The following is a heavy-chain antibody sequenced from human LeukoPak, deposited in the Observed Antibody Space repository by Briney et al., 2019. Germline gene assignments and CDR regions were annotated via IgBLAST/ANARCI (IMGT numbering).Heavy chain of an antibody. V-gene: IGHV5-51*01. CDR1: GYSFTNYW. J-gene: IGHJ4*02. Sequence: GESLKISCKGSGYSFTNYWIGWVRQKPGRGLEWMGIIYPHDSDTTYSPSFQGQVTISADKSINTAYLQWSGLRASDTAIYYCARQESSNDPFDLWGQGTLVTVSS. CDR3: ARQESSNDPFDL. CDR2: IYPHDSDT. D-gene: IGHD6-6*01.